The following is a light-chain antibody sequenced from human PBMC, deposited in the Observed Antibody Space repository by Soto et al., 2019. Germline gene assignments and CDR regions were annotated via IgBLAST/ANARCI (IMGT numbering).Light chain of an antibody. Sequence: GDTVTITCRASQSVSTWLAWYQQTPGKAPKLLMYDASTLESGAPARFSGSGSGTEFTLTISSLQPEDFATYHCQEYKTWTFGQGYKV. J-gene: IGKJ1*01. V-gene: IGKV1-5*01. CDR2: DAS. CDR3: QEYKTWT. CDR1: QSVSTW.